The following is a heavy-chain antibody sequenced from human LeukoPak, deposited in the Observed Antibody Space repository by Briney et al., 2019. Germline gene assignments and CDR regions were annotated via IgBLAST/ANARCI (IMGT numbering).Heavy chain of an antibody. CDR1: GFSFSTYA. CDR2: ISGSGGST. V-gene: IGHV3-23*01. J-gene: IGHJ4*02. Sequence: GGSLRLSCAASGFSFSTYAMNWVRQAPGKGLEWVSTISGSGGSTYYADSVKGRFTISRDNSKNTLYLQMNSLSADDTAVYYCAKASLSRSGSYYKYWGQGTLVTVSS. CDR3: AKASLSRSGSYYKY. D-gene: IGHD3-10*01.